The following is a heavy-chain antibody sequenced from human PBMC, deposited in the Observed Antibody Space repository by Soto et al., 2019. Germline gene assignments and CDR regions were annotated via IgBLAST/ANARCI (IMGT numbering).Heavy chain of an antibody. CDR3: ARQDHGDYEFFFDY. V-gene: IGHV4-39*01. J-gene: IGHJ4*02. CDR1: GASIISTTKY. CDR2: ISSIGST. D-gene: IGHD4-17*01. Sequence: KPSETLSVTCTVSGASIISTTKYWGWIRQPPGRGLEWIGTISSIGSTYYNPSLEGRVTISVDTSKNQFSLKVTSVTAADTGLYYCARQDHGDYEFFFDYWGQGTLVTVSS.